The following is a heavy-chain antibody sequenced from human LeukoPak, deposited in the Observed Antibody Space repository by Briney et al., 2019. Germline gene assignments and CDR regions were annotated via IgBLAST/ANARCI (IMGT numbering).Heavy chain of an antibody. CDR3: ATDPRIVGATTDY. D-gene: IGHD1-26*01. V-gene: IGHV1-24*01. CDR2: FDPEDGET. Sequence: GASVKVSCKVSGYTLTELSMHWVRQAPGKGLEWMGGFDPEDGETIYAQKFQGRVTMTEDTSTDRAYMELSSLRSEDTAGYYCATDPRIVGATTDYWGQGTLVTVSS. CDR1: GYTLTELS. J-gene: IGHJ4*02.